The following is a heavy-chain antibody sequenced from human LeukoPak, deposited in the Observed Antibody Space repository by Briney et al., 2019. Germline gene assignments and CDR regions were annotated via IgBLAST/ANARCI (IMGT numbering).Heavy chain of an antibody. D-gene: IGHD3-10*01. Sequence: SETLSLTCTVSGASISSSYWSWIRQPPGKGLEWLGYVHHSGSTNYNPSLKSRVSISVDTSMNQLSLKLSSVTAADTAVYYCARVSVVYYGSGSYYHIGWFDPWGQGTLVTVSS. CDR3: ARVSVVYYGSGSYYHIGWFDP. CDR1: GASISSSY. J-gene: IGHJ5*02. CDR2: VHHSGST. V-gene: IGHV4-59*12.